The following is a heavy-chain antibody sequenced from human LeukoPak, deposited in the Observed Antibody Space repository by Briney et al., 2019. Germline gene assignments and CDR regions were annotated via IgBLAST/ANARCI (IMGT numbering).Heavy chain of an antibody. V-gene: IGHV4-61*08. CDR1: GVSVGSAGYY. D-gene: IGHD1-26*01. CDR3: ARSQSQSGSYRYHFTY. J-gene: IGHJ4*02. Sequence: PSETLSLTCSVSGVSVGSAGYYWTWIRQPPGKGLEWIGYMYYSGNSNYNPFLKSRVTMSLDPSKNRFSLKLSSVTAADTAVYYCARSQSQSGSYRYHFTYWGQGTLVTVSS. CDR2: MYYSGNS.